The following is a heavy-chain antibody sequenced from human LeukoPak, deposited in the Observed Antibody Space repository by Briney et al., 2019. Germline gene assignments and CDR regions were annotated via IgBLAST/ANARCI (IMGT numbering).Heavy chain of an antibody. CDR3: ARSGVLLWFGDQEKATFDY. CDR1: GGTFSSYA. CDR2: IIPIFGTS. D-gene: IGHD3-10*01. J-gene: IGHJ4*02. V-gene: IGHV1-69*05. Sequence: SVKVSCKASGGTFSSYAISWVRQAPGQGLEWMGGIIPIFGTSNYTQKFQGRVTITTDESTSTAYMELSSLRSEDTAVYYCARSGVLLWFGDQEKATFDYWGQGTLVTVSS.